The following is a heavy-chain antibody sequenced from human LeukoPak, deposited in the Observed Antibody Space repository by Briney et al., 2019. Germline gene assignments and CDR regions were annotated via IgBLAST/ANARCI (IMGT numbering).Heavy chain of an antibody. CDR1: GGTFSSYA. J-gene: IGHJ5*02. CDR3: ARLENWNYGGRWFDP. CDR2: IIPIFGTA. D-gene: IGHD1-7*01. V-gene: IGHV1-69*05. Sequence: SVKVSCKASGGTFSSYAISWVRQAPGQGLEWMGGIIPIFGTANYAQKFQGRVTITTDESTSTAYMELSSLRSEDTAVYYCARLENWNYGGRWFDPWGQGTLVTVSS.